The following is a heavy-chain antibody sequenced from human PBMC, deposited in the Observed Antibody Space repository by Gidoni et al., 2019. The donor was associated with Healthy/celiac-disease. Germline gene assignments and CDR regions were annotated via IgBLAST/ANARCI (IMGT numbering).Heavy chain of an antibody. D-gene: IGHD3-9*01. CDR1: GFTFDAYV. J-gene: IGHJ3*02. Sequence: EVQLVESGGGVVRPGGSLRLSCAASGFTFDAYVMSWVRQAPGKGLEWVSGIKWNGGSTGYADSVKGRFTISRDNAKNSLYLQMNSLRAEDTALYHCARVYYDILTGQELDAFDIWGQGTMVTVSS. CDR3: ARVYYDILTGQELDAFDI. V-gene: IGHV3-20*01. CDR2: IKWNGGST.